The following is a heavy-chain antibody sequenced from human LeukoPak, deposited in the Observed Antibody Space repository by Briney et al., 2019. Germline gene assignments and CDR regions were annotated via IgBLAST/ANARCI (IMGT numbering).Heavy chain of an antibody. V-gene: IGHV1-46*01. CDR2: INPSGGST. CDR3: AIIGGYIDY. J-gene: IGHJ4*02. Sequence: ASVKVSCKVSGYTLTELSMHWVRQAPGQGLEWMGIINPSGGSTSYAQKFQDRVTMTRDTSTSTVYMELSSLRSEDTAVYYCAIIGGYIDYWGQGTLVTVSS. CDR1: GYTLTELS. D-gene: IGHD2-15*01.